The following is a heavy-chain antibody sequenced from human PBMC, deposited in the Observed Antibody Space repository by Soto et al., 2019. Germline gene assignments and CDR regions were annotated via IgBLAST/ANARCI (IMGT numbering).Heavy chain of an antibody. V-gene: IGHV2-5*02. CDR3: AHSPNYDILTGSRFDY. D-gene: IGHD3-9*01. Sequence: SGPTLVNPTQTLTLTCTFSGFSLSTSGVGVGWIRQPPGKALEWLALIYWDDDKRYSPSLKSRLTITKDTSKNQVVLTMTNMDPVDTATYYCAHSPNYDILTGSRFDYWGQGTLVTVSS. CDR1: GFSLSTSGVG. CDR2: IYWDDDK. J-gene: IGHJ4*02.